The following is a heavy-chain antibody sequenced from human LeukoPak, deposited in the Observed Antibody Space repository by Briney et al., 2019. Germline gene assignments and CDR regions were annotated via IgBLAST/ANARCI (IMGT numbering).Heavy chain of an antibody. Sequence: PGGSLRLSCAASGFTFGSYWMHWVRQAPGKGLVWVSRIKTDGSSTDYADSVKGRFTISRDNAKNTMYLQQSSLRAEDTAVYYCARGVSGTGPDIWGLGTMVTVSS. CDR1: GFTFGSYW. CDR2: IKTDGSST. D-gene: IGHD5/OR15-5a*01. V-gene: IGHV3-74*01. J-gene: IGHJ3*02. CDR3: ARGVSGTGPDI.